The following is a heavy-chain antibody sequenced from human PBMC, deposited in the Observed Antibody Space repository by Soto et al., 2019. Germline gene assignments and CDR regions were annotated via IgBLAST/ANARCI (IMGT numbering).Heavy chain of an antibody. CDR1: GGSISSSSYY. CDR3: ARFPTVTTTWAFDY. V-gene: IGHV4-39*01. J-gene: IGHJ4*02. D-gene: IGHD4-17*01. CDR2: IYYSGST. Sequence: QLQLQESGPGLVKPSETLSLTCTVSGGSISSSSYYWGWIRQPPGKGLEWIGSIYYSGSTYYNPSLKSRVTISVDTSKNQFSLKLSSVTAADTAVYYCARFPTVTTTWAFDYWGQGTLVTVSS.